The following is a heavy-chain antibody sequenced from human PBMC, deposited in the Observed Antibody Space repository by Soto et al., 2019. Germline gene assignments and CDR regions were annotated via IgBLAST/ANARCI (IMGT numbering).Heavy chain of an antibody. CDR2: ISSSSTTYT. Sequence: EVQLVESGGGLVKPGESLTLSCAASGFTFSSYSMNWVRQAPGEGLEWVSSISSSSTTYTSYADSVKGRFTISRDNAKNSLYMQMNSLRAEDTAVFYCARGMSCSGLSDFEFWGQGTLVAVSS. D-gene: IGHD6-19*01. J-gene: IGHJ4*02. CDR1: GFTFSSYS. V-gene: IGHV3-21*01. CDR3: ARGMSCSGLSDFEF.